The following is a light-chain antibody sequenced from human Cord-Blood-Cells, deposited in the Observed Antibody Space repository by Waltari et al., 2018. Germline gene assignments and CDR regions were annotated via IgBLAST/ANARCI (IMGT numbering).Light chain of an antibody. V-gene: IGKV1-5*03. CDR2: KAS. Sequence: DLEITQSPSTRSASVGASVTLTCRSSQSISSWLALYQQKPGKAPQLLIYKASSLESGVPSRFSRSASETEFTLSSSSLQPDDFATYYWKQYNSYAPLGQRTKLAI. CDR1: QSISSW. J-gene: IGKJ2*01. CDR3: KQYNSYAP.